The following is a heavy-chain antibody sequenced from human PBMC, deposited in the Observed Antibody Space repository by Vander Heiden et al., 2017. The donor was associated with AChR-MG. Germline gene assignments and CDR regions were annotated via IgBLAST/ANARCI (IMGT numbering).Heavy chain of an antibody. J-gene: IGHJ6*02. Sequence: QVQLQESGPGLVKPSETLSLTCTVSGGSISSYYWSWIRQPPGKGLEWIGYIYYSGSTNYNPSLKSRVTISVDTSKNQFSLKLSSVTAADTAVYYCARGFQGGSSSGWPTEGLSGGMDVWGQGTTVTVSS. V-gene: IGHV4-59*01. D-gene: IGHD6-19*01. CDR3: ARGFQGGSSSGWPTEGLSGGMDV. CDR2: IYYSGST. CDR1: GGSISSYY.